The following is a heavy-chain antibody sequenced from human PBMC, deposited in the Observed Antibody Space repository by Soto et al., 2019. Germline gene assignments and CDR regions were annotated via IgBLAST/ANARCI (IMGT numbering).Heavy chain of an antibody. D-gene: IGHD1-26*01. CDR1: GYSVTNSNW. CDR3: ARLISGTFEAFDI. J-gene: IGHJ3*02. V-gene: IGHV4-28*01. CDR2: IYYSGST. Sequence: QVQLQESGPGLVKPSDTLSLTCAVSGYSVTNSNWWGWIRQPPGKGLEWIGYIYYSGSTSYIPSLKSRVTMSLDTSKTQVSLKLKSVPAVDTALYYCARLISGTFEAFDIWGQGTMVTVSS.